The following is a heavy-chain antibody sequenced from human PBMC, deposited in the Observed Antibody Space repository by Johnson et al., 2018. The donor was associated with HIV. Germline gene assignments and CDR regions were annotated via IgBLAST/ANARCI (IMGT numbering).Heavy chain of an antibody. V-gene: IGHV3-66*02. Sequence: VQLVESGGGLVQPGGSLRLSCAASGFTVSSNYMSWVRQAPGKGLEWVSVIYSGGSTYYADSVKGRFPISRDNSKNTVYLQMNSLRAEDTAVYYCATGVVVTAMNDAFDIWGQGTMVTVSS. CDR3: ATGVVVTAMNDAFDI. D-gene: IGHD2-21*02. CDR2: IYSGGST. J-gene: IGHJ3*02. CDR1: GFTVSSNY.